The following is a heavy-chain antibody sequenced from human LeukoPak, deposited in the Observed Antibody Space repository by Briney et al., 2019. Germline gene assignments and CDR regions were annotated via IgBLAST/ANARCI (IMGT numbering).Heavy chain of an antibody. J-gene: IGHJ3*02. CDR3: AREGYDSSGYRRGSAFDI. D-gene: IGHD3-22*01. CDR1: GYTFTSYG. V-gene: IGHV1-69*05. CDR2: IIPIFGTA. Sequence: SVKVSCKASGYTFTSYGISWVRQAPGQGLEWMGRIIPIFGTANYAQKFQGRVTITTDESTSTAYMELSSLRSEDTAVYYCAREGYDSSGYRRGSAFDIWGQGTMVTVSS.